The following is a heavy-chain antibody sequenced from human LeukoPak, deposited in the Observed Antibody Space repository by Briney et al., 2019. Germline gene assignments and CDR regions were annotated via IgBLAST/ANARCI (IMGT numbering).Heavy chain of an antibody. J-gene: IGHJ3*02. V-gene: IGHV1-69*01. CDR2: IIPIFGTA. CDR1: GGTFSSYA. CDR3: ARERGDCSGGSCYVDAFDI. D-gene: IGHD2-15*01. Sequence: SVTVSCKASGGTFSSYAISWVRQAPGQGLEWMGGIIPIFGTANYAQKFQGRVTITADESTSTAYMELSSLRSEDTAVYYCARERGDCSGGSCYVDAFDIWGQGTMVTVSS.